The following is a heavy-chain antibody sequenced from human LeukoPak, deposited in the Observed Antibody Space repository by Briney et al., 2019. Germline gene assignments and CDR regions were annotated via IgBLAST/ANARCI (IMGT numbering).Heavy chain of an antibody. D-gene: IGHD5-18*01. CDR1: GYTFTGRY. V-gene: IGHV1-2*02. CDR2: INPNSGGT. Sequence: GASVKVSCKASGYTFTGRYMHWVRQAPGQGLEWMGWINPNSGGTNYAQKFQGRVTMTRDTFISTAYMELSRLRSDDTAVYYCARELDTAMPTGDYWGQGTLVTVSS. CDR3: ARELDTAMPTGDY. J-gene: IGHJ4*02.